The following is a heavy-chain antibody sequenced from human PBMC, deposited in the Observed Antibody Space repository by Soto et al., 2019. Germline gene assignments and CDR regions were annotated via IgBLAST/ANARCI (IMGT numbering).Heavy chain of an antibody. CDR3: ERDVRYYYGSGSSKEPFDY. CDR2: ISAYNGNT. D-gene: IGHD3-10*01. Sequence: GASVKVSCKASGYTFTSYGISWVRQAPGQGLDWMGWISAYNGNTNYAQKLQGRVTMTTDTSTSTAYMELRSLRSDDTAVYYCERDVRYYYGSGSSKEPFDYWGQGTLVTVSS. CDR1: GYTFTSYG. V-gene: IGHV1-18*01. J-gene: IGHJ4*02.